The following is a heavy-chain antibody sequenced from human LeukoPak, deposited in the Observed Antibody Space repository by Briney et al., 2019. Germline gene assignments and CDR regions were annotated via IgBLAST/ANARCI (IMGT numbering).Heavy chain of an antibody. CDR3: ARLRGYYDSMDY. CDR1: GGSISSYY. Sequence: SETLSLTCTVSGGSISSYYWSWIRQPPGKGLEWIGYIYTSGSTNYNPSLKSRVTISVDTSKNQFSLKLSSVTAADTAVYYCARLRGYYDSMDYWGQEPWSPSPQ. D-gene: IGHD3-22*01. CDR2: IYTSGST. J-gene: IGHJ4*01. V-gene: IGHV4-4*09.